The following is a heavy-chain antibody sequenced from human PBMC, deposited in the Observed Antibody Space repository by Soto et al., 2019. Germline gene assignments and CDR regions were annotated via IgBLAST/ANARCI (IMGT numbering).Heavy chain of an antibody. Sequence: ASVKVSCKASRGTFSSCAISWVRQAPGQGLEWMGGIIPIFGTANYAQKFQGRVTITADESTSTADMELSSLKSQDRAVYYCARQKGKYYYDSSGDIGAFDIWGQGTMDTVSS. CDR2: IIPIFGTA. CDR3: ARQKGKYYYDSSGDIGAFDI. CDR1: RGTFSSCA. J-gene: IGHJ3*02. D-gene: IGHD3-22*01. V-gene: IGHV1-69*13.